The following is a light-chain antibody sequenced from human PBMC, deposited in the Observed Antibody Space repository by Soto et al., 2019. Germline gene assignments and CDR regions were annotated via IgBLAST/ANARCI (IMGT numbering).Light chain of an antibody. CDR1: QSVSSY. Sequence: EIVLTQSPATLSLSPGERATLSCRASQSVSSYLAWYQKKPGQAPRLLIYDASNRATGIPSRFSGSGSGTDFTLTISSLEPEDFAVYYCQQRSNWPSITFGQGTRLEMK. J-gene: IGKJ5*01. CDR3: QQRSNWPSIT. CDR2: DAS. V-gene: IGKV3-11*01.